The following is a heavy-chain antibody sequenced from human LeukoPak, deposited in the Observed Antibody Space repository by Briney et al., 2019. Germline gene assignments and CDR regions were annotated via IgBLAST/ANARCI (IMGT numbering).Heavy chain of an antibody. CDR3: ARHVCCGSSGQFDY. V-gene: IGHV4-38-2*01. CDR2: IYHRGST. CDR1: GYSISSGYY. D-gene: IGHD3-22*01. J-gene: IGHJ4*02. Sequence: SETLSLTCAVSGYSISSGYYWGWIRQPPGKGLEWIASIYHRGSTFSNPSLKSRVIISVDTSKNQFSLKLRSVTAADTAVYYCARHVCCGSSGQFDYWGQGTVVAVSS.